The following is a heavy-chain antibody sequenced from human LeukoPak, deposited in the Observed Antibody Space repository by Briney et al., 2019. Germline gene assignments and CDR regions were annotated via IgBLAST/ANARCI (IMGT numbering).Heavy chain of an antibody. D-gene: IGHD3-10*01. CDR2: IIPILGIA. Sequence: WASVKVSCKASGYTFTGYYMHWVRQAPGQGLEWMGRIIPILGIANYAQRFQGRVTITADKSTSTAYMELSSLRSEDTAVYYCAHVDYYIDYWGQGTLVTVSS. V-gene: IGHV1-69*02. CDR1: GYTFTGYY. J-gene: IGHJ4*02. CDR3: AHVDYYIDY.